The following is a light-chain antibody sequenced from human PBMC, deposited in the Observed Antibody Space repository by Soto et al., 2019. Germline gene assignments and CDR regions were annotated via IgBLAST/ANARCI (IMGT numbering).Light chain of an antibody. CDR2: EKS. Sequence: IQLTQSPSVLSSSLGDRVSISCRASQDIAHNLNWYQQKPGRAPQLLIFEKSTLLYGVPARFSGSGSGTEFTLPISSLQPEDVGTYYCQQSSAHPLFFGGGTRVQIK. J-gene: IGKJ4*01. V-gene: IGKV1-9*01. CDR1: QDIAHN. CDR3: QQSSAHPLF.